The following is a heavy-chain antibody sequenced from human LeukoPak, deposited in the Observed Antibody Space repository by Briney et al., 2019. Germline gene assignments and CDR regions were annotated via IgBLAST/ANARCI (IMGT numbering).Heavy chain of an antibody. V-gene: IGHV4-39*01. D-gene: IGHD2-2*01. CDR1: GGSISSTSYY. Sequence: SETLSLTCTVSGGSISSTSYYWGWIPQPPGKGLEWIGSIYYSGSTYYNPSLKSRVTISVDTSKNQFSLKLSSVTAADTAVYYCARQRYCSSTSCRTNWFDPWGQGTLVTVSS. CDR3: ARQRYCSSTSCRTNWFDP. CDR2: IYYSGST. J-gene: IGHJ5*02.